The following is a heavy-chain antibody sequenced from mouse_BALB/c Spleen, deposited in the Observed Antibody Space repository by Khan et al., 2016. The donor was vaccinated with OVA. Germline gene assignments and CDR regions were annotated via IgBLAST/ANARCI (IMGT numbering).Heavy chain of an antibody. CDR2: ISYSGST. J-gene: IGHJ2*01. CDR1: GYSITSGYG. CDR3: ARTARIKY. V-gene: IGHV3-2*02. Sequence: EVKLLESGPGLVKPSQSLSLTCTVTGYSITSGYGWNWLRQFPGNKLEWMGYISYSGSTNYNPSLKSRISITRDTSKNQFFPQLNSVTTEDTATYYCARTARIKYWGQGTTLTVSS. D-gene: IGHD1-2*01.